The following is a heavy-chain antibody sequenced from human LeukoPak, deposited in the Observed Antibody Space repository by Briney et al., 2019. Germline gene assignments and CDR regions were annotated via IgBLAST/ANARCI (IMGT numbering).Heavy chain of an antibody. CDR1: GGSISSGGYS. D-gene: IGHD6-19*01. CDR2: IYYSGST. V-gene: IGHV4-30-4*07. CDR3: ARDFGGGAVAYEYSFDY. J-gene: IGHJ4*02. Sequence: SETLSLTCAVSGGSISSGGYSWSWIRQPPGKGLEWIGYIYYSGSTYYNPSLKSRATISVDTSKNQFSLKLSSVTAADTAVYYCARDFGGGAVAYEYSFDYWGQGTLVTVSS.